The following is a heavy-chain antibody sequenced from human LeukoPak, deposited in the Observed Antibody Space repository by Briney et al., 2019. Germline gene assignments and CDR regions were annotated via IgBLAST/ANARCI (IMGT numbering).Heavy chain of an antibody. J-gene: IGHJ4*02. CDR2: ITGSAGST. Sequence: PGGSLRLSCAASGFTFSYYSMSWVRQAPGKGLEWVSGITGSAGSTHYADSVKGRFTISRDNTKNTLSLQMNSLRAEDTDIYYCAKSSYYDSSGYYREYYFDYWGQGTLVTVSS. D-gene: IGHD3-22*01. CDR3: AKSSYYDSSGYYREYYFDY. CDR1: GFTFSYYS. V-gene: IGHV3-23*01.